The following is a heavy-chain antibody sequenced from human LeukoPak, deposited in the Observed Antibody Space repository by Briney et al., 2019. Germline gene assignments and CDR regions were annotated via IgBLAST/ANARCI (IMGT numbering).Heavy chain of an antibody. V-gene: IGHV4-59*01. CDR1: GGSISPYY. J-gene: IGHJ6*03. CDR2: IFHSGTT. CDR3: ARGGYYYLDV. Sequence: SETLSLTCTMSGGSISPYYWSWIRQPPGKGLEWIAYIFHSGTTKYNPSLKSRVAISLDTPKSQFSLKLHSVTAADTAVYYCARGGYYYLDVWGRGTTVTVSS.